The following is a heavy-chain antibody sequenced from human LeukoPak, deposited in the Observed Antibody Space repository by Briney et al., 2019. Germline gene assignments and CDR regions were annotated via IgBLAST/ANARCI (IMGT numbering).Heavy chain of an antibody. V-gene: IGHV3-7*01. CDR2: IKQDGSEK. CDR1: GFTFSSYW. CDR3: ASDFNWGLFYYYYMDV. Sequence: GGSLRLSCAAFGFTFSSYWMSWVRQAPGKGLEWVANIKQDGSEKYYVDSVKGRFTISRDNAKNSLYLQMNSLRAEDTAVYYCASDFNWGLFYYYYMDVWGKGTTVTVSS. D-gene: IGHD7-27*01. J-gene: IGHJ6*03.